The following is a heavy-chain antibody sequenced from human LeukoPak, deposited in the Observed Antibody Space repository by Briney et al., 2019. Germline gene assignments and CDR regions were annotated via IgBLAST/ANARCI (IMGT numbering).Heavy chain of an antibody. V-gene: IGHV3-33*01. D-gene: IGHD2-21*02. CDR1: GFTFSSYG. Sequence: GGSLRLSCAASGFTFSSYGMHWVRQAPGKGLEWVAVIWYDGSNKYYADSVKGRFTIPRDNSKNTLYLQMNSLRAEDTAVYYCARDRDPLLFDYWGQGTLVTVSS. J-gene: IGHJ4*02. CDR3: ARDRDPLLFDY. CDR2: IWYDGSNK.